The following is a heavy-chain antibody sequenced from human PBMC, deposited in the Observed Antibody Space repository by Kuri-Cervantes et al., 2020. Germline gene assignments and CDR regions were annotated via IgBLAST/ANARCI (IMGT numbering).Heavy chain of an antibody. CDR1: GFTFSSYS. D-gene: IGHD3-22*01. V-gene: IGHV3-21*01. J-gene: IGHJ4*02. CDR3: AESGDSSGYPSGLFDY. CDR2: ISSSSSYI. Sequence: GESLKISCAASGFTFSSYSMNWVRQAPGKGLEWVSSISSSSSYIYYADSVKGQFTISRDNAKNSLYLQMNSLRAEDTAVYYCAESGDSSGYPSGLFDYWGQGTLVTVSS.